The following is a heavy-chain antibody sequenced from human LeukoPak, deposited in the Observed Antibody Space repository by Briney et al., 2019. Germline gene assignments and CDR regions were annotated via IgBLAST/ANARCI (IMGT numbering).Heavy chain of an antibody. V-gene: IGHV7-4-1*02. D-gene: IGHD6-19*01. Sequence: ASVKVSCKASGYTFTGYYMHWVRQAPGQGLEWMGWINTNTGNPTYAQGFTGRFVFSLDTSVSTAYLQISSLKAEDTAVYYCARRPRPYSSGWLNYWGQGTLVTVSS. CDR2: INTNTGNP. CDR3: ARRPRPYSSGWLNY. CDR1: GYTFTGYY. J-gene: IGHJ4*02.